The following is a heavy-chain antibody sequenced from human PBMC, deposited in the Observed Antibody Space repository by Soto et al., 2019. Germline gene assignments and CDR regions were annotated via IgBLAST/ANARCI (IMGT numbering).Heavy chain of an antibody. CDR1: GYTFTSYD. CDR3: ARTDGDLDY. Sequence: QVQLVQSGAEVKKPGASVRVSCKTSGYTFTSYDINWVRQATGQGLEWMGWMNPNSGYSGHTQKLQGRVTMTRDTSISTAYMELSSLRSEDTAVYYCARTDGDLDYWGQGTLVTVSS. CDR2: MNPNSGYS. J-gene: IGHJ4*02. V-gene: IGHV1-8*01. D-gene: IGHD4-17*01.